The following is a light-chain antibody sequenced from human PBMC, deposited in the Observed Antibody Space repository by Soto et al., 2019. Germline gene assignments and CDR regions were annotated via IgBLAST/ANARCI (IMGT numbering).Light chain of an antibody. CDR2: GAS. Sequence: EIVLTQSPGSLSLSLGERATLSCRASQRVDSAFFAWYQQKPGQPPRLLMYGASRRATGIPDRFSGRGSGTDFTLTISRLETEDFAVYYCQQYASSLTFGQGTKVDI. CDR1: QRVDSAF. V-gene: IGKV3-20*01. CDR3: QQYASSLT. J-gene: IGKJ1*01.